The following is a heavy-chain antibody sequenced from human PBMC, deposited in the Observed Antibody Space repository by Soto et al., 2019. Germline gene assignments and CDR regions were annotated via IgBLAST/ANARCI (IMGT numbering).Heavy chain of an antibody. Sequence: SETLSLTCTVSGGSISSYYWSWIRQPPGKGLEWIGYIYYSGSTNYNPSLKSRVTISVDTSKNQFSLKLSSVTAADTAVYYCARDGAAAGTDYYYGMDVWGQGTTVTVSS. CDR1: GGSISSYY. V-gene: IGHV4-59*01. CDR2: IYYSGST. J-gene: IGHJ6*02. CDR3: ARDGAAAGTDYYYGMDV. D-gene: IGHD6-13*01.